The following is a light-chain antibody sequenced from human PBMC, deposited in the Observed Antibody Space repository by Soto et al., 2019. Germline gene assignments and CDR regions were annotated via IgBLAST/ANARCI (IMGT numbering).Light chain of an antibody. Sequence: QMTQSPSTLSASMGDRVTITCRSSQTVTDLVAWYQVKPGAAPKLLIYEASALESGVPSRFSGSGSGTEFALTISSLQPDDFATYFCQQYNGNPYTFGPGTKIEVK. V-gene: IGKV1-5*03. CDR1: QTVTDL. CDR3: QQYNGNPYT. J-gene: IGKJ2*01. CDR2: EAS.